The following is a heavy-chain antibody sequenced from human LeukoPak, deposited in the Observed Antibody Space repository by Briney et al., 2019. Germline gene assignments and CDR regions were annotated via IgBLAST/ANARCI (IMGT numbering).Heavy chain of an antibody. D-gene: IGHD5-24*01. J-gene: IGHJ4*02. CDR3: ARGGTILTFFEY. V-gene: IGHV4-61*02. CDR1: GGSINSGDYY. Sequence: SETLSLTCSVSGGSINSGDYYWSWIRQPAGKGLEWIGRVYTGGNTLYNPSLKSRVAISIDRSKNQFSLKLTSVTAADTALYHCARGGTILTFFEYWGQGIVVTVSS. CDR2: VYTGGNT.